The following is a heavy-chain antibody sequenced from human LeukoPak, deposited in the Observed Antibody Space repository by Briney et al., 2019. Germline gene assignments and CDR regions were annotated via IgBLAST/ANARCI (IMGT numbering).Heavy chain of an antibody. J-gene: IGHJ3*02. V-gene: IGHV3-66*01. Sequence: GGSLRLSCAASGFTVSNKYMSWVRQAPGRGLEWVSVIYSGGSTYYADSVKGRFSISRDNSKNTLYLQMNSLRAEDTAVYYCARDIAAAGTGAFDIWGQGTMVTVSS. CDR3: ARDIAAAGTGAFDI. CDR2: IYSGGST. D-gene: IGHD6-13*01. CDR1: GFTVSNKY.